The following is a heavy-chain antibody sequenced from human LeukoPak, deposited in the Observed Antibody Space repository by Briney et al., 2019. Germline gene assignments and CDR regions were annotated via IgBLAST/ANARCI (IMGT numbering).Heavy chain of an antibody. Sequence: ASVKVSCKASGYTFTGHYMHWVRQAPGQGLEWMGRINSNSGDTISAQKFQGRVTMTRDTSTSTVYMELSSLRSEDTAVYYCARANTVLRYFDWFDYWGQGTLVTVSS. D-gene: IGHD3-9*01. CDR3: ARANTVLRYFDWFDY. CDR2: INSNSGDT. CDR1: GYTFTGHY. J-gene: IGHJ4*02. V-gene: IGHV1-2*06.